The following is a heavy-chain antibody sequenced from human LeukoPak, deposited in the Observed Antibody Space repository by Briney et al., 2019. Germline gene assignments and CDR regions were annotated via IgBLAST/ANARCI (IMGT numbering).Heavy chain of an antibody. CDR2: IIPIFGTA. Sequence: SVKVSCKASGGTFSSYAISWVRQAPGQGLEWMGGIIPIFGTANYAQRFQGRVTITADESTSTAYMELSSLRSEDTAVYYCAREEGMHGDYSFDYWGQGALVTVSS. CDR3: AREEGMHGDYSFDY. D-gene: IGHD4-17*01. V-gene: IGHV1-69*13. J-gene: IGHJ4*02. CDR1: GGTFSSYA.